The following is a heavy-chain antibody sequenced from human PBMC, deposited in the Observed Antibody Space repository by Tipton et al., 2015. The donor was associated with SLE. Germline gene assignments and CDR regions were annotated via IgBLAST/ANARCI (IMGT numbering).Heavy chain of an antibody. D-gene: IGHD2-15*01. Sequence: SLRLSYAASGFTFSSYWMHWVRQAPGKGLVWVSRINSDGSSTNYADSVKGRFTISRDNAKNTLYLQMNSLRAEDTAVYYCARGGRNTGYCSGGSCFEGRYWGQGTLVSVSS. CDR2: INSDGSST. V-gene: IGHV3-74*01. CDR1: GFTFSSYW. J-gene: IGHJ4*02. CDR3: ARGGRNTGYCSGGSCFEGRY.